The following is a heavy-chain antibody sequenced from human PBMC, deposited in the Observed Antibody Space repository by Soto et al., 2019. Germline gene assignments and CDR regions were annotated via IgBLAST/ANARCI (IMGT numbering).Heavy chain of an antibody. CDR2: IRSKTYGGTT. J-gene: IGHJ6*02. CDR3: TSSYFDWLSEMDV. V-gene: IGHV3-49*04. D-gene: IGHD3-9*01. CDR1: GFTFGDYA. Sequence: EVQLVESGGGLVQPGRSLRLSCTASGFTFGDYAMSWVRQAPGKGLEWLGFIRSKTYGGTTDYAASVKGRFTISRDDSINIAYVQMNSLKTEDTAVYYCTSSYFDWLSEMDVWGQGTTVTVSS.